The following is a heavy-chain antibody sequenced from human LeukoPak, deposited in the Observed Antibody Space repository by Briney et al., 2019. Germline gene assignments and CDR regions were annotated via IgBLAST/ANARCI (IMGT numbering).Heavy chain of an antibody. Sequence: SETLSLTCTVSGGSFSNSNYYWAWIRRPPGKGLEWIGSFYYGGKTYFNPSLKSRVAISVDTSKNQFSLRLTSVSVADTGFYYCARRAPVGMPIWGQGTLVTVSS. CDR3: ARRAPVGMPI. CDR1: GGSFSNSNYY. CDR2: FYYGGKT. V-gene: IGHV4-39*01. J-gene: IGHJ3*02. D-gene: IGHD2-2*01.